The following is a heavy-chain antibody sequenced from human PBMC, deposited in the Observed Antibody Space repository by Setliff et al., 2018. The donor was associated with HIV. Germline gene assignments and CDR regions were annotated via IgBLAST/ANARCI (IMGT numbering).Heavy chain of an antibody. CDR3: AMGGSNTWYSS. CDR1: GFTFSSYW. CDR2: LNTDGSSI. D-gene: IGHD6-13*01. Sequence: GESLKISCVASGFTFSSYWMHWVRQAPGRGLMWISRLNTDGSSIDYADSVKGRFTLSRDNAKNTLYLQMNGLRADDTAVYYCAMGGSNTWYSSWGQGALVTVSS. J-gene: IGHJ5*02. V-gene: IGHV3-74*01.